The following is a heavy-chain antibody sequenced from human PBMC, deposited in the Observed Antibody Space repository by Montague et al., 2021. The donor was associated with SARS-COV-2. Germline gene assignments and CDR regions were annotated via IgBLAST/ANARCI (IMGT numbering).Heavy chain of an antibody. J-gene: IGHJ2*01. CDR3: ARDEKEQQLRYFDL. Sequence: SLRLSCAASGFSFGGFWMSWVRQAPGKGLEWVANIRQDANEKYYVDSVRGRFTISRDNGKNSLYLQMNSLRAEDTAVYFCARDEKEQQLRYFDLWGRGTLVTVS. CDR1: GFSFGGFW. V-gene: IGHV3-7*01. CDR2: IRQDANEK. D-gene: IGHD6-13*01.